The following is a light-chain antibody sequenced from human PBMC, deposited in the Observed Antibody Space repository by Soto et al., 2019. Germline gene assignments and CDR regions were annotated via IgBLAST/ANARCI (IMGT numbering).Light chain of an antibody. Sequence: SYELTQPPSVSVSPGQTASITCSGDKLGDKYACWYQQKPGQSPVLVIYQHNKRPSGIPERFSGSNSGNTATLTISGTQAMDGGDYYGQAGDSSPDVVLGGGTKLTFL. CDR2: QHN. V-gene: IGLV3-1*01. CDR3: QAGDSSPDVV. CDR1: KLGDKY. J-gene: IGLJ2*01.